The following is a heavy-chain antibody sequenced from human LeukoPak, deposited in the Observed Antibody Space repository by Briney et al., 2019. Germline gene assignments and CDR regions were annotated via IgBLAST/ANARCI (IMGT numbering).Heavy chain of an antibody. D-gene: IGHD5-12*01. CDR2: VSSSSSAI. CDR3: ARDRVGYPEYYFDY. J-gene: IGHJ4*02. CDR1: GFTFSSYS. Sequence: QPGGSPRLSCAASGFTFSSYSMNWVRQAPGKGLEWVSYVSSSSSAIYYADSVKGRFTISRDNAKNSLYLQMNSLTDDDTAVYYCARDRVGYPEYYFDYWGQGTLVTVSS. V-gene: IGHV3-48*02.